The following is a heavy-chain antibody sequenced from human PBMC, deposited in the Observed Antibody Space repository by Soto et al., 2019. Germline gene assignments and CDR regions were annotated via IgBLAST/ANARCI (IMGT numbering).Heavy chain of an antibody. CDR2: VSYNVRT. D-gene: IGHD6-19*01. Sequence: QLQLQESGPGLVKPSETLFLTCTVSGGSISSRSYFWGWIRQPPGKGLEWIGSVSYNVRTYYNLSLKRRLTMSVDTSKNQFFLKLSSVTAADTAVYYCAIQAVDEGYSSGWYFDSWGQGTLVTVSS. J-gene: IGHJ4*02. CDR3: AIQAVDEGYSSGWYFDS. CDR1: GGSISSRSYF. V-gene: IGHV4-39*01.